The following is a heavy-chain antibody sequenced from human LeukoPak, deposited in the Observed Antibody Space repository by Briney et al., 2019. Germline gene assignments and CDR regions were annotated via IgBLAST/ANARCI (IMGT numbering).Heavy chain of an antibody. CDR1: GFTFSIYA. J-gene: IGHJ5*01. CDR2: ISGSGGST. CDR3: AKEDGYYDILTGYSNWFDS. Sequence: PGGSLRLSCAASGFTFSIYAMSGVRQAPGKGLEWVSAISGSGGSTYYADSGKGRFPISRDNSKNTLYLQMNSLRAEDTAVYYCAKEDGYYDILTGYSNWFDSWGQGTLVSVCS. V-gene: IGHV3-23*01. D-gene: IGHD3-9*01.